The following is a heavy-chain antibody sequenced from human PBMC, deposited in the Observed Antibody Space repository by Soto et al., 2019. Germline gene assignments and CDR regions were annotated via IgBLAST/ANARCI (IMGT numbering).Heavy chain of an antibody. CDR2: ISAYNGNT. CDR1: GYTFTSYG. J-gene: IGHJ3*02. CDR3: ARGIRYCSSTSCYTGAFDI. Sequence: QVQLVQSGAEVKKPGASVKVSCNASGYTFTSYGISWGRQAPGQGLEWMGWISAYNGNTNYAQKLQGRVTMTTDTSTSTAYMELRSLRSYDTAVYYCARGIRYCSSTSCYTGAFDIWGQGTMVTVSS. V-gene: IGHV1-18*04. D-gene: IGHD2-2*02.